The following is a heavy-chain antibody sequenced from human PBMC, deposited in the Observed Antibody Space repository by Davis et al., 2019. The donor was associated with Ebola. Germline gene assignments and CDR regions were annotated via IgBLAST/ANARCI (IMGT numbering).Heavy chain of an antibody. CDR2: IYYSGST. V-gene: IGHV4-59*01. CDR1: GGSISSYY. D-gene: IGHD3-3*01. CDR3: ARTKTVIFGVVMLHPDAFDI. J-gene: IGHJ3*02. Sequence: SETLSLTCTVSGGSISSYYWSWIRQPPGKGLAWIGYIYYSGSTNYNPSLKSRVTISVDTSKNQFSLKLSSVTAADTAMYYCARTKTVIFGVVMLHPDAFDIWGQGTMVTVSS.